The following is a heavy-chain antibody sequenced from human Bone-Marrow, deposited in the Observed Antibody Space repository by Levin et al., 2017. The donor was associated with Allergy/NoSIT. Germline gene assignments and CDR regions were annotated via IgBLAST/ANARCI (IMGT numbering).Heavy chain of an antibody. V-gene: IGHV3-53*01. CDR1: GFTVSSNY. Sequence: LPGGSLRLSCAASGFTVSSNYMSWVRQAPGKGLEWVSVIYSGGSTYYADSVKGRFTISRDNSKNTLYLQMNSLRAEDTAVYYCARDEGGPTNEYWGQGTLVTVSS. CDR2: IYSGGST. CDR3: ARDEGGPTNEY. J-gene: IGHJ4*02. D-gene: IGHD5-12*01.